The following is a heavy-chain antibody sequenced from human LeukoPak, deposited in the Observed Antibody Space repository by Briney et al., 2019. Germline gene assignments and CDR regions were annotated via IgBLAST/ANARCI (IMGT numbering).Heavy chain of an antibody. V-gene: IGHV1-8*03. CDR3: ARARIAVAGKSRQYYFDY. D-gene: IGHD6-19*01. J-gene: IGHJ4*02. CDR1: GYTFTSYD. CDR2: MNPNSGNT. Sequence: GASVKVSCKAFGYTFTSYDINWVPQATGQGLEWMGWMNPNSGNTGYAQKFQGRVTITRNTSISTAYMELSSLRSEDTAVYYCARARIAVAGKSRQYYFDYWGQGTLVTVSS.